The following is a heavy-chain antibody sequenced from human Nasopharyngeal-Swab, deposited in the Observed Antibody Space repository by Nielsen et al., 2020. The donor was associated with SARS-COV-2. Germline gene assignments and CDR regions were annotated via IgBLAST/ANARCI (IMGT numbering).Heavy chain of an antibody. J-gene: IGHJ5*02. V-gene: IGHV4-30-4*08. CDR1: GGSISSGDYY. Sequence: SETLSLTCTVSGGSISSGDYYWTWIRQPPGKGLEWIGYIYFSGSTSYNPSLKSRLTISVDTSKSQFSLKLSSVTAADTAVYYCARGLLGFCSSGSCYRLFDPWGQGTRVTVSS. CDR3: ARGLLGFCSSGSCYRLFDP. CDR2: IYFSGST. D-gene: IGHD2-2*01.